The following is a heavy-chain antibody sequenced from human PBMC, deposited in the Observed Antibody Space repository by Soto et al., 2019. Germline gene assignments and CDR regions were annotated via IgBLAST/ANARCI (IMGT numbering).Heavy chain of an antibody. J-gene: IGHJ6*02. D-gene: IGHD4-4*01. Sequence: EVQLVETGGGLIQPGGSLRLSCAASGITVSTNYMSWVRQAPGKGLEWVSGISGGGTSTKYADSVKGRFTISRDNSKNTVYLQMNTLGADDTAVYYCAKDRQDYSETPYGMDVWGQGTTVTVSS. CDR1: GITVSTNY. V-gene: IGHV3-23*04. CDR3: AKDRQDYSETPYGMDV. CDR2: ISGGGTST.